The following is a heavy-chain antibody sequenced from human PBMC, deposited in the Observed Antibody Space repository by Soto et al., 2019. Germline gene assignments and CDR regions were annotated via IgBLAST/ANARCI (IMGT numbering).Heavy chain of an antibody. V-gene: IGHV3-30*18. CDR3: AKSYTGHTRGNWFDP. D-gene: IGHD2-2*02. CDR1: GFTFSSYG. Sequence: VGSLRLSCAASGFTFSSYGMHWVRQAPGKGLEWVAVISYDGSNKYYADSVKGRFTISRDNSKNTLYLQMNSLRAEDTAVYYCAKSYTGHTRGNWFDPWGQGTLVTVSS. CDR2: ISYDGSNK. J-gene: IGHJ5*02.